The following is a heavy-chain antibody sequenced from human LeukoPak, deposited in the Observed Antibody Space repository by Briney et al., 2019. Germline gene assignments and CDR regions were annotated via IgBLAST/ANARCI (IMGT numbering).Heavy chain of an antibody. Sequence: GGSLRLSCAVSGFNFRDHWMDWVRQAPGKGLEWVASINHNGNVNYYVDSVKGRFTISRDNAKNSLYLQMSNLRAEDTAVYFCARGGGLDVWGQGATVTVSS. D-gene: IGHD3-16*01. V-gene: IGHV3-7*03. J-gene: IGHJ6*02. CDR3: ARGGGLDV. CDR1: GFNFRDHW. CDR2: INHNGNVN.